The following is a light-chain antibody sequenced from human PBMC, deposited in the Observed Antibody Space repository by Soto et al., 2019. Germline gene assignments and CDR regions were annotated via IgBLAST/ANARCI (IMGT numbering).Light chain of an antibody. CDR2: EVS. CDR1: SSDVGSYNL. Sequence: QSVRTQPASVSGSPGQSTTISCTGTSSDVGSYNLVSWYQQHPGKAPKLMIYEVSKRPSGVSNRFSGSKSGNTASLTISGLQAEDEADYYCCSYAGSSTPLVFGTGTKVTVL. CDR3: CSYAGSSTPLV. V-gene: IGLV2-23*02. J-gene: IGLJ1*01.